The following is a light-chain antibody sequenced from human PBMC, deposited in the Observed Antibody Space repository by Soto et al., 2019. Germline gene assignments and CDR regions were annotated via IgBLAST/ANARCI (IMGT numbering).Light chain of an antibody. CDR2: DVT. J-gene: IGLJ1*01. CDR1: SSDVGGYNC. V-gene: IGLV2-11*01. Sequence: QSVVTQPRSVSGSPAQSVTISCTGTSSDVGGYNCVSWYQQHPGKAPQLIIYDVTQRPSGVPDRFSGSKSGNTASLSISGLQAEDEADYYCCSHSASYTFVFGTGTKVTVL. CDR3: CSHSASYTFV.